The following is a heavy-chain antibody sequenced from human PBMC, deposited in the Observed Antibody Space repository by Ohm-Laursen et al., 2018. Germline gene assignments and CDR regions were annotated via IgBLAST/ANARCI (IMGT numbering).Heavy chain of an antibody. Sequence: SLRLSCAASGFTFSSYAMSWVRQAPGKGLEWVSAISGSGGSTYYVDSVKGRFTISRDNSKNTLYLQMNSLRAEDTAVYYCAKDPSSSGWYYFDYWGQGTLVTVSS. CDR1: GFTFSSYA. D-gene: IGHD6-19*01. CDR3: AKDPSSSGWYYFDY. CDR2: ISGSGGST. J-gene: IGHJ4*02. V-gene: IGHV3-23*01.